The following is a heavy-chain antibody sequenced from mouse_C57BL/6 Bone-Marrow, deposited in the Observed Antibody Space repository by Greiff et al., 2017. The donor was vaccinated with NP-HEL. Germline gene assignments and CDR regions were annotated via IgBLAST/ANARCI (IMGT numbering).Heavy chain of an antibody. D-gene: IGHD1-1*01. Sequence: EVMLVESGGDLVKPGGSLKLSCAASGFTFSSYGMSWVRQTPDKRLEWVATISSGGSYTYYPDSVKGRFTISRDNAKNTLYLQMSSLKSEDTAMYYCARWDYGSSSYYAMDYWGQGTSVTVSS. CDR2: ISSGGSYT. V-gene: IGHV5-6*02. CDR3: ARWDYGSSSYYAMDY. CDR1: GFTFSSYG. J-gene: IGHJ4*01.